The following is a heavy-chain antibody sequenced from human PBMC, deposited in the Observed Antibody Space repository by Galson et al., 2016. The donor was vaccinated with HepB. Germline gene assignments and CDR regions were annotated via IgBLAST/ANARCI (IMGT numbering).Heavy chain of an antibody. CDR3: ARYPSARDQGESGGYRGFDY. CDR1: GASVSGDYY. J-gene: IGHJ4*02. D-gene: IGHD3-16*02. V-gene: IGHV4-31*03. Sequence: TLSLTCTASGASVSGDYYWNRIRQYPGGGLEWIGYIYDSRITSYNPSLQSRVTISVDKSKNQLSLRLNSVTAADTALYYCARYPSARDQGESGGYRGFDYWGQGTLVSVSS. CDR2: IYDSRIT.